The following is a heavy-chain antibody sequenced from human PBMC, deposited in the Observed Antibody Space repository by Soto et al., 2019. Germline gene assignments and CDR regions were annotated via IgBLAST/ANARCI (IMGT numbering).Heavy chain of an antibody. Sequence: TLSLPCTVSGGSLSTQNHYWTWIRQPAGKRPEWIGRIRTGGSHDYNPSLKGRVTISMDKSENQFSLNLASVTAADTAVYYCPRAPSFHTGFDIWGRGTKVTV. CDR1: GGSLSTQNHY. J-gene: IGHJ3*02. CDR2: IRTGGSH. V-gene: IGHV4-61*02. CDR3: PRAPSFHTGFDI. D-gene: IGHD2-8*02.